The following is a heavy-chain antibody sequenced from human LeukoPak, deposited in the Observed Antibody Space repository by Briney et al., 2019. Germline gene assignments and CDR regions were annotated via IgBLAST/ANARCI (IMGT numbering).Heavy chain of an antibody. J-gene: IGHJ6*03. Sequence: SVKVSCKASGGTFSSYAISWVRQAPGQELEWMGRIIPIFGPANYPQNFQGRVTISTDKSTTTVYMELSSLRFDDTAVYYCARDDRLWGGNPNMDVWGKGTTVTVS. CDR1: GGTFSSYA. CDR3: ARDDRLWGGNPNMDV. V-gene: IGHV1-69*05. CDR2: IIPIFGPA. D-gene: IGHD4-23*01.